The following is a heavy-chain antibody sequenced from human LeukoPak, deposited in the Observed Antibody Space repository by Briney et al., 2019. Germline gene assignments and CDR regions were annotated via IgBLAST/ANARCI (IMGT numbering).Heavy chain of an antibody. CDR2: MSSDGNTK. CDR3: ARVGTGSWYFDL. V-gene: IGHV3-30-3*01. Sequence: GSLRLSCAASGFIFSNFPLHWVRQTPDKGLECVAIMSSDGNTKYYANSVRGRFTVSRDNSKNTVYLQMNSLRAEDTAVYYCARVGTGSWYFDLWGRGTLVTFSS. J-gene: IGHJ2*01. D-gene: IGHD3-10*01. CDR1: GFIFSNFP.